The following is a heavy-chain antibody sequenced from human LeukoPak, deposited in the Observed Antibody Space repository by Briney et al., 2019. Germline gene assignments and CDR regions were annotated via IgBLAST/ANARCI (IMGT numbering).Heavy chain of an antibody. CDR2: INHSGSN. J-gene: IGHJ4*02. CDR1: GASISSSSYY. CDR3: ARRARGRSYYDYVWGSYRPYYFDY. Sequence: PSETLPLTCTVPGASISSSSYYWGWIRQPPGKGLEWIGEINHSGSNNYHPSLKSRLTISVDTSKNPFSLKLSSVTAADTAVYYCARRARGRSYYDYVWGSYRPYYFDYWGQGTLVTVSS. D-gene: IGHD3-16*02. V-gene: IGHV4-39*07.